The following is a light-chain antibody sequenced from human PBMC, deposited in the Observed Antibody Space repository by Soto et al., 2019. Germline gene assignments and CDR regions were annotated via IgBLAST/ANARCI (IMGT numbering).Light chain of an antibody. CDR3: QQSYSTPWT. V-gene: IGKV1-39*01. CDR2: AAS. J-gene: IGKJ1*01. Sequence: DIQMTQSPSSLSASVGDRVSITCRASQSMSSYLNWYQQKPGKAPKLLIYAASSLQSGVPSRFSGSASGTDFTLTISSLQPEDFATYYCQQSYSTPWTFGQGTKVEIK. CDR1: QSMSSY.